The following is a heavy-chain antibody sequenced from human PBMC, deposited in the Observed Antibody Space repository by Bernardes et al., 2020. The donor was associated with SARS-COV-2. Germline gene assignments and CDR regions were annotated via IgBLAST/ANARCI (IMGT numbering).Heavy chain of an antibody. D-gene: IGHD1-26*01. CDR3: AREGAIVGAIRGYGMDV. V-gene: IGHV3-66*02. Sequence: GGSLRLSCAASGFTVSSNYMSWVRQAPGKGLEWVSVIYSGGSTYYADSVKGRFTISRDNSKNTLYLQMNSLRAEDTAVYYCAREGAIVGAIRGYGMDVWGQGTTVTVSS. CDR1: GFTVSSNY. J-gene: IGHJ6*02. CDR2: IYSGGST.